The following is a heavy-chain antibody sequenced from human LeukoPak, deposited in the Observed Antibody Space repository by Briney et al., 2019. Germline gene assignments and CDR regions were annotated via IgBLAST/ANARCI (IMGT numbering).Heavy chain of an antibody. D-gene: IGHD3-22*01. CDR2: IYYSGST. V-gene: IGHV4-59*01. J-gene: IGHJ3*02. CDR3: ARDLIYYDSSGYHNDAFDI. Sequence: SETLSLTCTVSGGSISGYYWTWIRQPPGKGLEWIGYIYYSGSTNYNPSLKSRVTISVDTSKNQFSLKLSSVTAADTAVYHCARDLIYYDSSGYHNDAFDIWGQGTMVTVSS. CDR1: GGSISGYY.